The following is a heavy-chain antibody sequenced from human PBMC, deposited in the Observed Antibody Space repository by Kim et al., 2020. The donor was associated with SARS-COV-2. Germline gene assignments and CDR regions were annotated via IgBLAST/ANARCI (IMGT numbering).Heavy chain of an antibody. CDR2: ISSSSSTI. CDR1: GFTFSSYS. J-gene: IGHJ5*02. CDR3: ARGVWGGSYGPGGWFDP. D-gene: IGHD1-26*01. Sequence: GGSLRLSCAASGFTFSSYSMNWVRQAPGKGLEWVSYISSSSSTIYYADSVKGRFTISRDNAKNSLYLQMNSLRDEDTAVYYCARGVWGGSYGPGGWFDPWGQGTLVTVSS. V-gene: IGHV3-48*02.